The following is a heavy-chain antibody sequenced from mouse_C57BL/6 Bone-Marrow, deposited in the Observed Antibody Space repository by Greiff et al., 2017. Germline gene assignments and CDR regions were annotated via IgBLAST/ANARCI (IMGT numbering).Heavy chain of an antibody. CDR3: VSALIITGFRDY. D-gene: IGHD2-4*01. CDR2: INPNYGTT. J-gene: IGHJ4*01. V-gene: IGHV1-39*01. Sequence: VQLQQSGPELVKPGASVKISCKASGYSFTDYNMNWVKQSNGKSLEWIGVINPNYGTTSYNQKFKGKATLTVEQSSSTAYMQLNSLTSEDSSVDYCVSALIITGFRDYWGRGTSVTVSS. CDR1: GYSFTDYN.